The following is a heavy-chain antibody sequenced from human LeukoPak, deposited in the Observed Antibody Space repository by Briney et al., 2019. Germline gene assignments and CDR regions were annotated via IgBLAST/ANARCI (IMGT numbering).Heavy chain of an antibody. D-gene: IGHD3-10*01. CDR1: GDSISSSSSY. Sequence: SETLSLTCTVSGDSISSSSSYWGWIRQPPGKGLEWIASINYSGSTYYNPSLKSRVTISVDTSENQFSLKLSSVTAADTAVYYCARYVVYGSGKYYFDYWGQGTLVTVSS. CDR3: ARYVVYGSGKYYFDY. J-gene: IGHJ4*02. V-gene: IGHV4-39*01. CDR2: INYSGST.